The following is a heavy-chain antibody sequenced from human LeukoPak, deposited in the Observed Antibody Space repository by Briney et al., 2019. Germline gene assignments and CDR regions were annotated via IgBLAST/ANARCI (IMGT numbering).Heavy chain of an antibody. Sequence: PSETLSLTCTVSGGSISSYYWSWIRQPPGKGLEWIGYIYYSGSTNYNPSLKSRVTISVDTSQNQFSLKLSSVTAADTAVYYCASRWRDSSGYYYFDYWGQGTLVTVSS. V-gene: IGHV4-59*01. CDR1: GGSISSYY. CDR3: ASRWRDSSGYYYFDY. J-gene: IGHJ4*02. CDR2: IYYSGST. D-gene: IGHD3-22*01.